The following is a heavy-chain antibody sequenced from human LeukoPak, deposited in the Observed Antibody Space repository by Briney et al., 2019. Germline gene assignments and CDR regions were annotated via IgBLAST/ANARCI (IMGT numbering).Heavy chain of an antibody. CDR2: ISAYNGNT. V-gene: IGHV1-18*01. CDR3: ARMVRWMGGNYFDY. D-gene: IGHD3-16*01. J-gene: IGHJ4*02. Sequence: ASVKVSCKASGYTFTSYGISWVRQAPGQGLEWMGWISAYNGNTNYAQKLQGRVTMTTGTSTSTAYMELRSLRSDDTAVYYCARMVRWMGGNYFDYWGQGTLVTVSS. CDR1: GYTFTSYG.